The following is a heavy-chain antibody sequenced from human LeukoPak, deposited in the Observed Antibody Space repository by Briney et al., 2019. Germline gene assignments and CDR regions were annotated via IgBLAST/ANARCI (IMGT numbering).Heavy chain of an antibody. CDR1: GFTFSSYA. J-gene: IGHJ6*02. V-gene: IGHV3-48*04. D-gene: IGHD3-9*01. Sequence: GGSLRLSCAASGFTFSSYAMSWVRQAPGKGLEWVSYISSSGSTIYYADSVKGRFTISRDNAKNSLYLQMNSLRAEDTAVYYCARDRGLIFPYYYYGMDVWGQGTTVTVSS. CDR2: ISSSGSTI. CDR3: ARDRGLIFPYYYYGMDV.